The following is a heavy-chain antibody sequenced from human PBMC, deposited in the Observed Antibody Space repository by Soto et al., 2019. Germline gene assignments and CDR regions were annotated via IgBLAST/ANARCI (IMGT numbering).Heavy chain of an antibody. CDR1: GYTFTSYY. CDR3: ARAGSSLAFDY. Sequence: ASVKVSCKASGYTFTSYYMHWVRQAPGQGLEWMGIINPSGGSTSYAQKFQGRVTMTRDTSTSTVYMELSSLRSEDTAVYYRARAGSSLAFDYWGQGTLVTVSS. D-gene: IGHD6-6*01. V-gene: IGHV1-46*01. J-gene: IGHJ4*02. CDR2: INPSGGST.